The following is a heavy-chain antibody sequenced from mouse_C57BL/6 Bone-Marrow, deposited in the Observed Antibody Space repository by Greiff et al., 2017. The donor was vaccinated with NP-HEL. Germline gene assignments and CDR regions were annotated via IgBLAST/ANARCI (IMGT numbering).Heavy chain of an antibody. CDR1: GFTFSDYY. CDR3: ARHDN. J-gene: IGHJ2*01. Sequence: EVHLVESGGGLVQPGGSLKLSCAASGFTFSDYYMYWVRQTPEKRLEWVAYISNGGGSTYYPDTVKGRFTISRDNAKNTLYLQMSRLKSEDTAMYYCARHDNWGQGTTLTVSS. V-gene: IGHV5-12*01. CDR2: ISNGGGST.